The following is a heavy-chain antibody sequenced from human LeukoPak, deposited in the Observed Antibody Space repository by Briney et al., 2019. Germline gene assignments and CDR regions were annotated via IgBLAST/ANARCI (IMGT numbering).Heavy chain of an antibody. J-gene: IGHJ6*03. CDR3: ARDRLLEDRNYYSYYYMDV. CDR2: ISSSSSYI. D-gene: IGHD1-1*01. V-gene: IGHV3-21*01. Sequence: ETPSLTCTVSGGSISSSSYYWGWIRQPPGKGLEWVSSISSSSSYIYYADSLKGRFTVSRDNAKNSLYLQMNSLRAEDTAVYYCARDRLLEDRNYYSYYYMDVWGKGTTVTVSS. CDR1: GGSISSSS.